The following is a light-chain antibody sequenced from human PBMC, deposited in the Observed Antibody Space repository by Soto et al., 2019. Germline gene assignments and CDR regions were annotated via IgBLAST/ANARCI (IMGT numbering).Light chain of an antibody. CDR3: QQSNSWPYT. Sequence: EVVMTQSPPTLSVSPGERVTLSCRASQSVSDNLAWYQQKPGQAPRLLIYGASTRATTIPARFSGSGSGTEFTLTISSLQSEDFAVYYCQQSNSWPYTFGQGTKLDIK. V-gene: IGKV3-15*01. J-gene: IGKJ2*01. CDR1: QSVSDN. CDR2: GAS.